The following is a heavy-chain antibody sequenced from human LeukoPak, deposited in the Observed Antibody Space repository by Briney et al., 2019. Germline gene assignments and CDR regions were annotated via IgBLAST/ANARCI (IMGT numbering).Heavy chain of an antibody. J-gene: IGHJ4*02. V-gene: IGHV1-46*01. CDR3: ARRKLYDSSGYYIFDY. Sequence: GASVKVSCKASGYTFTSYYMHWVRQAPGQGLEWMGIINPSGGSTSYAQKFQGRVTMTRDMSTSTVYMELSSLRSEDTAVYYCARRKLYDSSGYYIFDYWGQGTLVTVSS. CDR2: INPSGGST. CDR1: GYTFTSYY. D-gene: IGHD3-22*01.